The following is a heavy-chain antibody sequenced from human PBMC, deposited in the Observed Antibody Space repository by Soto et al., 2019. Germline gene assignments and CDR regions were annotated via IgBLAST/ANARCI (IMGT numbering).Heavy chain of an antibody. V-gene: IGHV3-23*01. Sequence: EVQVLESGGDSVQPGGSLRLSCATSGFTFSNSTMSWVRLGPAKGLEWVSSIDATSHYLLYGDSVKGRFTISRDNSKNSLYLQMNSLRAEDTAVYYCVWGTAVTTPYYSDYWGQGTLVAVSS. CDR1: GFTFSNST. D-gene: IGHD4-17*01. J-gene: IGHJ4*02. CDR3: VWGTAVTTPYYSDY. CDR2: IDATSHYL.